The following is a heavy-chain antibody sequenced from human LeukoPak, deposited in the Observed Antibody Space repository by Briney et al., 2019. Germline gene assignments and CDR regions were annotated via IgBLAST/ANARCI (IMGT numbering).Heavy chain of an antibody. J-gene: IGHJ4*02. V-gene: IGHV1-46*01. Sequence: EASVKVSCKASGYTFTSYGISWVRQAPGQGLEWMGMIYPSDGSTSYAQKFQGRVTVTRDTSTSTVHMELSGLRSEDTAVYYCARDQEAFDYWGQGTLVTVSS. CDR1: GYTFTSYG. CDR3: ARDQEAFDY. CDR2: IYPSDGST.